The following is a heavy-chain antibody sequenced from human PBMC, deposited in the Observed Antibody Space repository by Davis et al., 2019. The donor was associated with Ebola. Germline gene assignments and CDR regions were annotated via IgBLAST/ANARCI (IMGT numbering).Heavy chain of an antibody. Sequence: MPSETLSLTCDLPTWSLTAYYWSWTRQAPGKGVGWTGDINQRGNTSVAPSRQSRVSMSLDTSTNQFSLKVMSVTAADTATHSCARGRYLPRVAVGVYAKFDPWGQGTLVIVS. CDR1: TWSLTAYY. V-gene: IGHV4-34*01. J-gene: IGHJ5*02. D-gene: IGHD2-8*02. CDR3: ARGRYLPRVAVGVYAKFDP. CDR2: INQRGNT.